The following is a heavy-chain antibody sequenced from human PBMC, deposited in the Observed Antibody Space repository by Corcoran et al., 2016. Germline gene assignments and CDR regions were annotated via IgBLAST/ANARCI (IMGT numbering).Heavy chain of an antibody. D-gene: IGHD3-10*01. CDR3: ATEIALERWFGFPH. J-gene: IGHJ1*01. CDR1: GFTFSSYW. Sequence: EVQLVESGGGLVQPGGSLRLSCAASGFTFSSYWMSWVRQAPGKGLEWVANIKQDGSAKYYVDSVKGRFTISRDNAKNSLYLQMNSLRAEDTAVYYCATEIALERWFGFPHWGQGTLVTVSS. CDR2: IKQDGSAK. V-gene: IGHV3-7*01.